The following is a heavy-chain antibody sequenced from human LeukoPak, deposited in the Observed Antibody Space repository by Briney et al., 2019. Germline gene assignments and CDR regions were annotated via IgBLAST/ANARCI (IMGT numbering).Heavy chain of an antibody. J-gene: IGHJ4*02. V-gene: IGHV3-11*04. Sequence: GGSLRLSCAASGFTFSDYYMSWIRQAPGKGLEWVSYISSSGSTIYYADSVKGRSTISRDNAKNSLYLQMNSLRAEDTAVYYCASIQEDYDSRHHDYWGQGTLVTVSS. CDR2: ISSSGSTI. CDR1: GFTFSDYY. D-gene: IGHD3-22*01. CDR3: ASIQEDYDSRHHDY.